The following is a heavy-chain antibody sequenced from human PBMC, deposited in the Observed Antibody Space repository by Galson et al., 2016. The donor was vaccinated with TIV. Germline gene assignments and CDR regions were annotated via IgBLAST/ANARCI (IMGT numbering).Heavy chain of an antibody. D-gene: IGHD3-22*01. J-gene: IGHJ3*01. CDR3: ARDQNYYDSSGYHRGRWDGGVGV. Sequence: SLRLSCAASGLTFSSYGMHWVRQAPGKGLEWVAGIWYDGSKKNYADSVKGRFTISRDNSKNTVYLQMDSLRAEDTAVYYCARDQNYYDSSGYHRGRWDGGVGVCGAGRMVTGSS. CDR2: IWYDGSKK. CDR1: GLTFSSYG. V-gene: IGHV3-33*01.